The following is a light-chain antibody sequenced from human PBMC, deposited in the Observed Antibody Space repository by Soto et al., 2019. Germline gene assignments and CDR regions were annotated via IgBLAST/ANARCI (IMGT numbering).Light chain of an antibody. Sequence: IVLTQSPDTLSISPGDGATLSCRARQNVRTRLARYQHEPGQPPGLLIYDASIRATGIPSRLKGSGSGTVFTLTVARLEPEDFAIDYCQQRDTCPPWTFGLVTELDIK. CDR1: QNVRTR. CDR3: QQRDTCPPWT. J-gene: IGKJ1*01. CDR2: DAS. V-gene: IGKV3-11*01.